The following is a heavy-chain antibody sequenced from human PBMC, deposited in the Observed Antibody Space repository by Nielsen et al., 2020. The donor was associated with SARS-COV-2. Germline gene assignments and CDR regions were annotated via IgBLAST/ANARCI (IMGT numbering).Heavy chain of an antibody. V-gene: IGHV4-30-4*01. J-gene: IGHJ4*02. CDR3: ARGSLIEYSSSSAYFDY. D-gene: IGHD6-6*01. CDR2: IYYSGST. Sequence: RQAPGKGLEWIGYIYYSGSTYYNPSLKSRVTISVDTSKNQFSLKLSSVTAADTAVYYCARGSLIEYSSSSAYFDYWGQGTLVTVSS.